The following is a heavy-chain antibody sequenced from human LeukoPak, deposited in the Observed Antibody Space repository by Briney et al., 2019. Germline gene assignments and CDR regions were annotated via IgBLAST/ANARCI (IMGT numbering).Heavy chain of an antibody. CDR1: GVSISSCGYH. J-gene: IGHJ4*02. CDR3: ARTSWSGALFDY. D-gene: IGHD2-2*01. V-gene: IGHV4-30-2*01. CDR2: IYHSGST. Sequence: SQTLSLTCAVSGVSISSCGYHWGCLPQPLGKGLQWIGYIYHSGSTYYNPSLKSRVTISVDRSKNQFSLKLSSVTAADTAVYYCARTSWSGALFDYWGQGTLVTVSS.